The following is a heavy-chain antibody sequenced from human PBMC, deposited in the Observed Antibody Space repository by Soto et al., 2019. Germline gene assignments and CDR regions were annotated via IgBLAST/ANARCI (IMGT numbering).Heavy chain of an antibody. CDR2: IYYSGST. D-gene: IGHD3-10*01. CDR3: ARHITLYYYGSGSYYYYMDV. Sequence: PSETLSLTCTVSGGSISSYYWSWIRQPPGKGLKWIGYIYYSGSTNYNPSLKSRVTISVDTSKHQFSLKLSSVTAADTAVYYCARHITLYYYGSGSYYYYMDVWGKGTTVTVSS. J-gene: IGHJ6*03. V-gene: IGHV4-59*08. CDR1: GGSISSYY.